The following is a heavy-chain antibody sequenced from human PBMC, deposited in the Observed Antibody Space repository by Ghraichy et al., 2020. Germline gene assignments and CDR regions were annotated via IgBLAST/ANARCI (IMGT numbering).Heavy chain of an antibody. CDR1: GYTFTSYY. V-gene: IGHV1-46*01. Sequence: ASVKVSCKASGYTFTSYYMHWVRQAPGQGLEWMGIINPSGGSTSYAQKFQGRVTMTRDTSTSTVYMELSSLRSEDTAVYYCARVRSEVWLQSPEYMDVWGKGTTVTVSS. CDR2: INPSGGST. D-gene: IGHD5-24*01. J-gene: IGHJ6*03. CDR3: ARVRSEVWLQSPEYMDV.